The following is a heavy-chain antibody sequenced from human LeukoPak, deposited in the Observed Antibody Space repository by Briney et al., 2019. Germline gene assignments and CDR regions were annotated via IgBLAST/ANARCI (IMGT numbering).Heavy chain of an antibody. CDR2: ISSTSTDI. CDR3: ARRGPYFDY. D-gene: IGHD3-10*01. V-gene: IGHV3-21*05. J-gene: IGHJ4*02. CDR1: GFTFSNHG. Sequence: GGSLRLSRTASGFTFSNHGMNWVRQAPGKGLEWISYISSTSTDIYYVDSVKGRFTISRDNAKNSLYLQMNSLRPEDTSIYYCARRGPYFDYWGQGILVTVSS.